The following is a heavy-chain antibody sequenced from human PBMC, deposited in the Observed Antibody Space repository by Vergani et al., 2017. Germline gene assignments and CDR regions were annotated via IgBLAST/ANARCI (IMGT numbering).Heavy chain of an antibody. D-gene: IGHD3-3*01. CDR3: VRRDFCVGPRTFDF. CDR1: GAAFNSYQ. Sequence: QVQLHQWGAGLLKTSETLSLTCAVSGAAFNSYQWTWIRQSPGRGLEWIGEIHDKGKSICNPTLKSRVTISVDNSKRHFSLHVTSVTAADSAMYFCVRRDFCVGPRTFDFWGAGTPVTVSS. CDR2: IHDKGKS. V-gene: IGHV4-34*01. J-gene: IGHJ3*01.